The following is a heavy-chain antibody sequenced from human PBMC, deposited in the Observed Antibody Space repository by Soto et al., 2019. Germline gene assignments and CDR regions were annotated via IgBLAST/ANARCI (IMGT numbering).Heavy chain of an antibody. CDR3: VHRLDVPGLAFDP. J-gene: IGHJ5*02. CDR1: GLSLSASGAS. CDR2: IYWNDDK. D-gene: IGHD3-10*02. V-gene: IGHV2-5*04. Sequence: SGPTLVTPTHTLRMTCAFSGLSLSASGASVGWIRQPPGKALEWLAHIYWNDDKRYSPSLRSRLTISKDTSKNQVVLTFTNMDPADTGTYYCVHRLDVPGLAFDPWGQGTLVTVSS.